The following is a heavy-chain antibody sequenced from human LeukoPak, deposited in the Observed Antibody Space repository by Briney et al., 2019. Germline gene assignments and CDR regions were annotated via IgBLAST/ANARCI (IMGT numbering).Heavy chain of an antibody. V-gene: IGHV3-23*01. CDR1: GFTLKGHS. Sequence: GGSLRLSCAATGFTLKGHSMSWVRQAPGKGLEWVSAISGSGGSTYYADSVKGRFTISRDNSKNTLYLQMNSLRAEDTAVYYCAKDLGELRYFDWSPYYFDYWGQGTLVTVSS. D-gene: IGHD3-9*01. CDR2: ISGSGGST. CDR3: AKDLGELRYFDWSPYYFDY. J-gene: IGHJ4*02.